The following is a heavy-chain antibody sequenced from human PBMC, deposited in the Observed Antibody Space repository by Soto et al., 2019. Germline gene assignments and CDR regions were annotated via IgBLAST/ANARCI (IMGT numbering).Heavy chain of an antibody. CDR3: ARNYIGDSSGYYYDY. Sequence: ASETLSLTCTVSGGSIGSSSDYWGWIRQPPGKGLEWIGSIYYSGSTYYNPSLKSRVTISVDTSKNQFSLKLSSVTAADTAVYYCARNYIGDSSGYYYDYWGQGTLVTVSS. V-gene: IGHV4-39*01. CDR1: GGSIGSSSDY. J-gene: IGHJ4*02. CDR2: IYYSGST. D-gene: IGHD3-22*01.